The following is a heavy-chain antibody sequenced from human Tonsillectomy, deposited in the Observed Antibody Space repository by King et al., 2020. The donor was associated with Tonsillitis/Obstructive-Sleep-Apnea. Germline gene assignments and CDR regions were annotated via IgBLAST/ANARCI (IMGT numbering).Heavy chain of an antibody. Sequence: VQLVQSGSELKKPGASVKVSCKVSGYTFTSYAMNWVRQAPGQGLEWMGWINTNTGNPTYAQGFTGRFVFSLDTSVSTAYLQISSLKAEDTAVYYCARVLESDNDFWSGYRDYYYYMDVWGKGTTVTVSS. CDR3: ARVLESDNDFWSGYRDYYYYMDV. CDR1: GYTFTSYA. D-gene: IGHD3-3*01. CDR2: INTNTGNP. J-gene: IGHJ6*03. V-gene: IGHV7-4-1*02.